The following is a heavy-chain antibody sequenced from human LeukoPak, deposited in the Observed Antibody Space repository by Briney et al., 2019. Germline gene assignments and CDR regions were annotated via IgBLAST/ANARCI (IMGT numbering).Heavy chain of an antibody. CDR3: ARVGYQLLHYYYYYMDV. J-gene: IGHJ6*03. Sequence: GGSLRLSCAASGFTFSNAWMSWVRQAPGKGLEWVSYISSSSSTIYYADSVKGRFTISRDNAKNSLYLQMNSLRAEDTAVYYCARVGYQLLHYYYYYMDVWGKGTTVTVSS. CDR2: ISSSSSTI. V-gene: IGHV3-48*04. D-gene: IGHD2-2*01. CDR1: GFTFSNAW.